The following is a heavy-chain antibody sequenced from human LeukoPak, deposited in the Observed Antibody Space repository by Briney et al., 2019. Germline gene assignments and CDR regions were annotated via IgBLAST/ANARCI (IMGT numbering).Heavy chain of an antibody. Sequence: GGSLRLSCAASGFTVSSNYMSWVRQAPGKGLEWVSLIYSGGGTYYADSVKGRFTISRDNSKNTLHLQMNSLRAEDTAVYYCARAIGGHSYGYWGQGTLVTVSS. J-gene: IGHJ4*02. V-gene: IGHV3-66*01. CDR2: IYSGGGT. CDR1: GFTVSSNY. CDR3: ARAIGGHSYGY. D-gene: IGHD5-18*01.